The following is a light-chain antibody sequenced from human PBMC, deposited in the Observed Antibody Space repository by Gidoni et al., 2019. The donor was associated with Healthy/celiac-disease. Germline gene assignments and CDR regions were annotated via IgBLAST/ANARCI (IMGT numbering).Light chain of an antibody. J-gene: IGLJ2*01. CDR2: EVS. CDR3: SAYTSSSTLG. Sequence: QSALTQPASVSGSPGPSITISCTGTSSDVGGYNYVSWDQQHPGKAPKLMIYEVSNRPSGVSNRFSGSKSGNTASLTISGLQAEDEADYYCSAYTSSSTLGFGGGTKLTVL. CDR1: SSDVGGYNY. V-gene: IGLV2-14*01.